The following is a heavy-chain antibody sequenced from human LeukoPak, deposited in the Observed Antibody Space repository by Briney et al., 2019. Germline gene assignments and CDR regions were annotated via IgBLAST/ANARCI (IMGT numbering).Heavy chain of an antibody. D-gene: IGHD6-19*01. CDR3: VRNLAVAGTCFDS. J-gene: IGHJ4*02. V-gene: IGHV3-7*03. CDR2: IKQDGSDR. CDR1: GFTFRNYW. Sequence: GGSLRLSCAASGFTFRNYWMSWVRQAPGTGLEWVANIKQDGSDRNYVTSVGGRFTISRDNAESSLYLQMNSLRVEDTAVYYCVRNLAVAGTCFDSWGQGTLVTVSS.